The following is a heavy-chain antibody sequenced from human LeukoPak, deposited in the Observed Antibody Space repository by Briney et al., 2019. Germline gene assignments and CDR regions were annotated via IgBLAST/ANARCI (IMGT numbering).Heavy chain of an antibody. CDR2: IYYGGNT. V-gene: IGHV4-39*01. D-gene: IGHD3-22*01. CDR3: ARLVYSSGYYLIFDY. CDR1: GGSISSSSYY. J-gene: IGHJ4*02. Sequence: SETLSLTCTVSGGSISSSSYYWGWIRQPPGKGLEWIGSIYYGGNTYYNPSLKSRVTISVDTSKNQFSLKLSSVTAADTAVYYCARLVYSSGYYLIFDYWGQGTLVTVSS.